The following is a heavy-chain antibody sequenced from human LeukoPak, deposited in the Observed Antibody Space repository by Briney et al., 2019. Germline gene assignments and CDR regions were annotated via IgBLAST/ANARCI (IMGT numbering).Heavy chain of an antibody. CDR3: ARKRIAVAGQRRWRAFDI. J-gene: IGHJ3*02. CDR2: INHSGST. Sequence: SETLSLTCAVYGGSFSGYYWSWIRQPPGKGLEWIGEINHSGSTNYNPSLKSRVTISVDTSKNQFSPKLSSVTAADTAVYYCARKRIAVAGQRRWRAFDIWGQGTMVTVSS. CDR1: GGSFSGYY. V-gene: IGHV4-34*01. D-gene: IGHD6-19*01.